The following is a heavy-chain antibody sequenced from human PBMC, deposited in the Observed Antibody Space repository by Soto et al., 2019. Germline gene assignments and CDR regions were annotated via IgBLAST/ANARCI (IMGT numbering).Heavy chain of an antibody. CDR1: GGTFSSYA. Sequence: SVKVSCKASGGTFSSYAIRWVRQAPGQGLEWVGGIIPIFGTANYAQKFQGRVTITADESTSTAYMELSSLRSEDTAVYYCAREDSYGSSDWFDSWGQGTLVTVSS. D-gene: IGHD5-18*01. CDR3: AREDSYGSSDWFDS. J-gene: IGHJ5*01. V-gene: IGHV1-69*13. CDR2: IIPIFGTA.